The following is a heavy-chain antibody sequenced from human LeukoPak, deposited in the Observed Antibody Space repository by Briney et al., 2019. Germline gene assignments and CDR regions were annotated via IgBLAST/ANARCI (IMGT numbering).Heavy chain of an antibody. CDR2: INPDGTTT. J-gene: IGHJ4*02. V-gene: IGHV3-74*01. CDR1: GFTVSSNY. CDR3: ARVSIGWYSFDY. Sequence: PGGSLRLSCAASGFTVSSNYMSWVRRAPGKGLEWVSRINPDGTTTSYADSVKGRFTISRDNAKDTVYLQMNSLRAEDTAVYYCARVSIGWYSFDYWGQGTLVTVSS. D-gene: IGHD6-19*01.